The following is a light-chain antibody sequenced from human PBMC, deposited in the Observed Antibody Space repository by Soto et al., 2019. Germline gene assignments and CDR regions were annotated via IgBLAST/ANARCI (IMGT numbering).Light chain of an antibody. CDR3: QHFGNSLWT. Sequence: EIVLTHSPGTLSLSPCERATLSFSASQTVGSSFLAWFQHKPGHAPRLLIYGASTRATGIPDRFSGSGSGTDFTLTISRLEPEDFAVYYCQHFGNSLWTFGQGTKVDIK. CDR2: GAS. V-gene: IGKV3-20*01. CDR1: QTVGSSF. J-gene: IGKJ1*01.